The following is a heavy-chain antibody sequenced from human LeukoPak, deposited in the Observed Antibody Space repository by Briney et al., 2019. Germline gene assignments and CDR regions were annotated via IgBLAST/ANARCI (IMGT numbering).Heavy chain of an antibody. V-gene: IGHV3-15*01. D-gene: IGHD3-10*01. J-gene: IGHJ4*02. Sequence: PGGSLRLSCAASGFTFSNAWMSWGRQAPGKGRGWVGRIKSKTDGGTTNYAAPVKCRFNISRDDSKNTLYLQTNSLKTEDAGVYYCTAGGSMVRGVIRYYWGQGTLVTVSS. CDR3: TAGGSMVRGVIRYY. CDR2: IKSKTDGGTT. CDR1: GFTFSNAW.